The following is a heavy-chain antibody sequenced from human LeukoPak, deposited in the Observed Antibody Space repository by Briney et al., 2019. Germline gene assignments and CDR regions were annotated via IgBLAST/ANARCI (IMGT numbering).Heavy chain of an antibody. Sequence: GGSLRLSCAASGFTFSSYGMHWVRQAPGKGLEWVAVISYDGSNKYYADSVKGRFTISRDNSKNTLYLQMNSLRAEDTAVYYCAGGWKDWGQRTLVTVSS. J-gene: IGHJ1*01. CDR1: GFTFSSYG. D-gene: IGHD6-19*01. V-gene: IGHV3-30*03. CDR3: AGGWKD. CDR2: ISYDGSNK.